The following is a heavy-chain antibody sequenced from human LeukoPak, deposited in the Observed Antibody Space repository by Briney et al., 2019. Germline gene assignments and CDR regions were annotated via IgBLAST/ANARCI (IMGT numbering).Heavy chain of an antibody. Sequence: ASVKVSCKASGYSFSRYGISWVRQAPGQGLEWMGWISTYNGNTNYAQKFQGRVTMTRDTSISTAYMELSSLRSDDTAVYYCARDSSWYWGQGTLVTVSS. V-gene: IGHV1-18*01. CDR2: ISTYNGNT. CDR3: ARDSSWY. CDR1: GYSFSRYG. J-gene: IGHJ4*02.